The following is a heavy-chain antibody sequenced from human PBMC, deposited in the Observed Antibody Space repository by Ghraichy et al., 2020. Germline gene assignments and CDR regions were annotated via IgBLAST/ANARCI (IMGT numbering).Heavy chain of an antibody. CDR1: GGSISSSSYY. D-gene: IGHD3-16*01. V-gene: IGHV4-39*01. CDR2: IYHSGSS. J-gene: IGHJ4*02. CDR3: ASSFGSYAWGRFDN. Sequence: SETLSLTCTVSGGSISSSSYYWAWIRQSPGKGLEWIGSIYHSGSSYYNAPLKSRVTMSLHMSKNQFSLKLTPVTAADTAVYYCASSFGSYAWGRFDNWGQGTLVTVSS.